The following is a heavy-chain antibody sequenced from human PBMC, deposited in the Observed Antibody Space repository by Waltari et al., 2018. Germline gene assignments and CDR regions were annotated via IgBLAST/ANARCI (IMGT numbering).Heavy chain of an antibody. Sequence: EVQLLESGGGLVQPGGSLRLSCAASGFTFSSYAMSWVRQAPGKGLEWVSAISGSGGSTYYAYAVKGRFTISRDNSKNTLYLQMNSLRAEDTAVYYCAKDFTMIVVVTDYWGQGTLVTVSS. V-gene: IGHV3-23*01. CDR3: AKDFTMIVVVTDY. J-gene: IGHJ4*02. CDR1: GFTFSSYA. CDR2: ISGSGGST. D-gene: IGHD3-22*01.